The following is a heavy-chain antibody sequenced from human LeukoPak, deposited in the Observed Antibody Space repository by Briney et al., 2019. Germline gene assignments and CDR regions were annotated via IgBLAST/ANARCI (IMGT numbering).Heavy chain of an antibody. D-gene: IGHD6-13*01. J-gene: IGHJ6*03. CDR2: ISSSGSTI. V-gene: IGHV3-48*04. Sequence: PGGSLRLSCAASRFTFSSYSMNWVRQAPGKGLEWVSYISSSGSTIYYADSVKGRFTISRDNAKNSLYLQMNSLRAEDTAVYYCARAPYSSSWYRYYYYMDVWGKGTTVTISS. CDR1: RFTFSSYS. CDR3: ARAPYSSSWYRYYYYMDV.